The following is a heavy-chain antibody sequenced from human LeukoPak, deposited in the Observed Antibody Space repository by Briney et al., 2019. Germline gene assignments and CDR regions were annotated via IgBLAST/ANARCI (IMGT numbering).Heavy chain of an antibody. D-gene: IGHD4/OR15-4a*01. Sequence: GGSLRLSCGTSGFTFSNYGMHWVRQAPGKGLEWVAVISYDGRNKYYGDSVKGRFTISRDNSKNTLYLQMNSLRTEDTAVYYCGPGAYLDYGGYFDYWAREPLATV. V-gene: IGHV3-30*03. CDR2: ISYDGRNK. CDR3: GPGAYLDYGGYFDY. CDR1: GFTFSNYG. J-gene: IGHJ4*02.